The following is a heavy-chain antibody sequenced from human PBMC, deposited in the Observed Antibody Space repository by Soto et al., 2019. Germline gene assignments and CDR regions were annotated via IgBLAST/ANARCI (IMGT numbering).Heavy chain of an antibody. CDR2: INSVSGGA. Sequence: GASVKVSCKASGDTHTIYFIHWLRQAPGQGLEWMGWINSVSGGANYAPRFQGRVAMTRDRSSATASMELSRLRSDDTAVYYCARGGSYYAHWGQGTLVTVSS. V-gene: IGHV1-2*02. CDR1: GDTHTIYF. CDR3: ARGGSYYAH. D-gene: IGHD1-26*01. J-gene: IGHJ4*02.